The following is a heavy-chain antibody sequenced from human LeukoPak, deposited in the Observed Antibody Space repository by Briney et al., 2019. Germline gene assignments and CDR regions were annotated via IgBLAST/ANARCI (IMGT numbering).Heavy chain of an antibody. D-gene: IGHD3-22*01. Sequence: ASVKVSCKVSRESITELGMHWVRQSPGKGLEWMGGLVPENYQTIYAQDFQGRVTMTEDTSTDTAYMELSGLRSEDTAIYYCALASDYYDSSGYYLEIWGQGTLVTVSA. CDR2: LVPENYQT. J-gene: IGHJ3*02. V-gene: IGHV1-24*01. CDR1: RESITELG. CDR3: ALASDYYDSSGYYLEI.